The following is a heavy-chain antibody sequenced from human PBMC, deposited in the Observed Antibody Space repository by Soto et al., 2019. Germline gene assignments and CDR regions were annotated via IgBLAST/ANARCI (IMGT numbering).Heavy chain of an antibody. CDR3: AKRLSHCSSTSCFDY. CDR2: ISGSGGTT. D-gene: IGHD2-2*01. Sequence: GGSLRLSCAASGFTFSSYAMSWFRQAPGKGLEWVSAISGSGGTTNYADSVKGRFSISRDNSKNTLYLQMNSLRAEDTAVYYCAKRLSHCSSTSCFDYWGQGTLVTVSS. J-gene: IGHJ4*02. CDR1: GFTFSSYA. V-gene: IGHV3-23*01.